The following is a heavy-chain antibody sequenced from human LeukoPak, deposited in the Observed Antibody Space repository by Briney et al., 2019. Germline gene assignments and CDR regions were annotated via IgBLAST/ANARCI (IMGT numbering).Heavy chain of an antibody. Sequence: GGSLRLSCAASGFIFSDYCMTWIRQAPGKGLEWISYISSSGRTIYYAESVKGRFTISRDNANDSLYLQMNSLRAEDTAIYYCARDVLGFYYHYYYTDVWGKGTTVTVSS. CDR1: GFIFSDYC. CDR3: ARDVLGFYYHYYYTDV. V-gene: IGHV3-11*04. CDR2: ISSSGRTI. D-gene: IGHD3-10*01. J-gene: IGHJ6*03.